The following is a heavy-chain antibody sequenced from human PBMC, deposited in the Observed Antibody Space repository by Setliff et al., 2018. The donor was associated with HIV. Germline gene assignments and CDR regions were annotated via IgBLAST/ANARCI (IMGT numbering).Heavy chain of an antibody. CDR2: ISYSGST. D-gene: IGHD3-10*01. J-gene: IGHJ6*03. Sequence: SETLSLTCTVSGDSVSSSSYYWGWIRQPPGKGLEWVGTISYSGSTYYSPSLKSRVTISVDTSKNQFSLKLTSMTAVDTAVYYCARQVTMIRGVQNYYMDVWGKGTTVTVSS. CDR3: ARQVTMIRGVQNYYMDV. CDR1: GDSVSSSSYY. V-gene: IGHV4-39*01.